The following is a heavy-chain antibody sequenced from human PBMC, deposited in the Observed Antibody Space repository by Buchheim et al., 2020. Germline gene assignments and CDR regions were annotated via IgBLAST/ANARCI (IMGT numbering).Heavy chain of an antibody. CDR2: IWYDGSNK. CDR3: ARESRGYNYGALGY. Sequence: QVQLVESGGGVVQPGRSLRLACAASGFTFSSYGMHWVRQAPGKGLEWVAVIWYDGSNKYYADSVKGRFTISRENSKNTLYLQMNSLRAEDTAVYYCARESRGYNYGALGYWGQGTL. D-gene: IGHD5-24*01. V-gene: IGHV3-33*01. CDR1: GFTFSSYG. J-gene: IGHJ4*02.